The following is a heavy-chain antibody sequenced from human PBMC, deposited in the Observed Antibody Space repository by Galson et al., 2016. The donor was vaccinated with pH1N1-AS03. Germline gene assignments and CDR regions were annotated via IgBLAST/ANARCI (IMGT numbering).Heavy chain of an antibody. CDR2: IYTGGTT. CDR3: ARRSVAEMASGWAWGFDY. J-gene: IGHJ4*02. Sequence: SLRLSCAASGFTFTNHAMTWVRQAPGKGLEWVSVIYTGGTTQYADSVKGRFTISRDNSKNMLYLQMNSLRAEDTAVYYCARRSVAEMASGWAWGFDYWGQGTLVTVSS. CDR1: GFTFTNHA. D-gene: IGHD5-24*01. V-gene: IGHV3-66*01.